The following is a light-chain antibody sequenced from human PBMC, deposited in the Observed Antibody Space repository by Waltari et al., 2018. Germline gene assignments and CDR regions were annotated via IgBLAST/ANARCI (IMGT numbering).Light chain of an antibody. CDR1: CPHTNG. Sequence: QLVPAPTPPSSSPPGALGKAHCHPNRCPHTNGLRWAQQQPEKGPRFLMKVNSDGSHTKGDEIPDRFSGSSSGAERYLTISSLQSEDEADYYCQTGGHGTWVFGGGTKLTAL. CDR3: QTGGHGTWV. CDR2: VNSDGSH. J-gene: IGLJ3*02. V-gene: IGLV4-69*01.